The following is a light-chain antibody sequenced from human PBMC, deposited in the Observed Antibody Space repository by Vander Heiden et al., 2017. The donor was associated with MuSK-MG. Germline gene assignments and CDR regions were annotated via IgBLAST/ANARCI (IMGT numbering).Light chain of an antibody. J-gene: IGKJ1*01. V-gene: IGKV1-5*01. CDR1: QNIDRW. CDR3: QQDNSHPWT. CDR2: DAS. Sequence: DIQMTQSPSTLSASVGDKVTITCRASQNIDRWLAWYQQKPGKAPNLLIHDASSLESGVPSRFSGSGSGTEFTLTISSLQPDDLAAYYCQQDNSHPWTFGQGTKVEIK.